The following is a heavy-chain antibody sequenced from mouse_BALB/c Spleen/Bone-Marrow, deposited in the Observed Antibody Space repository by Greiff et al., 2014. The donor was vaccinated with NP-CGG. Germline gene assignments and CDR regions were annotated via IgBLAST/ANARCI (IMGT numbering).Heavy chain of an antibody. J-gene: IGHJ4*01. D-gene: IGHD2-3*01. CDR1: GYLFTSYY. CDR3: ARSYDGYPYAMNY. CDR2: FDPFNGGT. Sequence: VQLQQSGPELMKPGASVKISCKASGYLFTSYYMHWVKQSHGESLEWIGYFDPFNGGTSYNQKFKGKATLTVDKSSSTAYMHLSSLTSEDSAVYFCARSYDGYPYAMNYWGQGTSVTVSP. V-gene: IGHV1S135*01.